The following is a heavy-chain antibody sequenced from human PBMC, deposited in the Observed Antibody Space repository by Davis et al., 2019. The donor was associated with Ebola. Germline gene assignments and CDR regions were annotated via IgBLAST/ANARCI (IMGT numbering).Heavy chain of an antibody. CDR1: GYTFTSYG. CDR3: AREVYSGYLDY. D-gene: IGHD5-12*01. Sequence: ASVKVSCKASGYTFTSYGISWVRQAPGQGLEWMGWISAYNGNTKYAENLQGRVTMTTDTSTSTAYMELRSLRSEDTAVYYCAREVYSGYLDYWGQGTLVTVSS. CDR2: ISAYNGNT. J-gene: IGHJ4*02. V-gene: IGHV1-18*01.